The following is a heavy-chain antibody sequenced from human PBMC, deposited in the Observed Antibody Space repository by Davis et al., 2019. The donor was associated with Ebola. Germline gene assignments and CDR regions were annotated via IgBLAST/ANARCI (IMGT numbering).Heavy chain of an antibody. V-gene: IGHV1-69*06. CDR3: ARSRGWLFLYGMDV. D-gene: IGHD3-9*01. CDR1: GYTFTSYG. Sequence: AASVKVSCKASGYTFTSYGISWVRQAPGQGLEWMGGIIPIFGTANYAQKFQGRVTITADKSTSTAYMELSSLRSEDTAVYYCARSRGWLFLYGMDVWGQGTTVTVSS. J-gene: IGHJ6*02. CDR2: IIPIFGTA.